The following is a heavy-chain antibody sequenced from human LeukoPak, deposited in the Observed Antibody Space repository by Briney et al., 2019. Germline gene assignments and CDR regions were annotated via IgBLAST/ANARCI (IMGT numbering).Heavy chain of an antibody. J-gene: IGHJ4*02. CDR3: ARSYIVVVPAVYFDY. Sequence: GASVKVSCKTSGYTFSTYAIQWVRQAPGQRLEWMGWINGGDGNTKFSQKFQGRVTITRVTSASSSYMELSSLRSEDTAVYYCARSYIVVVPAVYFDYWGQGTLVTVSS. V-gene: IGHV1-3*01. D-gene: IGHD2-2*01. CDR1: GYTFSTYA. CDR2: INGGDGNT.